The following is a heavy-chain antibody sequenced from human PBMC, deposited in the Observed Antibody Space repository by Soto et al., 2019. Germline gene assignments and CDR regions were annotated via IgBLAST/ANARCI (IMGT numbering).Heavy chain of an antibody. CDR3: AHRWWLSCFEY. CDR1: GSSLTTGGVS. J-gene: IGHJ4*02. D-gene: IGHD2-15*01. CDR2: IDGTDET. Sequence: QITLKESGPTLVKPTQTLTLTCTLSGSSLTTGGVSVAWIRQPPGKALEWLALIDGTDETRYSPSLRSRLSITRDPSKNQVVLTMTNVDPVDTATYYCAHRWWLSCFEYWGPGILVTVSS. V-gene: IGHV2-5*01.